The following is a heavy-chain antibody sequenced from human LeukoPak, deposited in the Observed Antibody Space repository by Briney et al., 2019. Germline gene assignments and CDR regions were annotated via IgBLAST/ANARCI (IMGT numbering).Heavy chain of an antibody. CDR2: ISYDGSNK. D-gene: IGHD6-19*01. CDR3: AKASSGSTPSD. V-gene: IGHV3-30*18. CDR1: GFTFSSYG. J-gene: IGHJ4*02. Sequence: PGRSLRLSCAASGFTFSSYGMHWVRQAPGKGLEWVAVISYDGSNKYYADSVKGRFTISRDNSKNMLYLQMNSLRAEDTAVYYCAKASSGSTPSDWGQGTLVTVSS.